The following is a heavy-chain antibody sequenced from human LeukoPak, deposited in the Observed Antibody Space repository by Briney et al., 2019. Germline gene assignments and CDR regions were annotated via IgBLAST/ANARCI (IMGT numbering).Heavy chain of an antibody. V-gene: IGHV3-66*01. D-gene: IGHD3-16*01. CDR3: ARDPSWGMVAFFDY. Sequence: GGSLRPSCAASGFTVSSNYMSWVRQAPGKGLEWVSVIYSGGSTYYADSVKGRFTISRDNSKNTLYLQMNSLRAEDTAVYYCARDPSWGMVAFFDYWGQGTLVTVSS. CDR1: GFTVSSNY. CDR2: IYSGGST. J-gene: IGHJ4*02.